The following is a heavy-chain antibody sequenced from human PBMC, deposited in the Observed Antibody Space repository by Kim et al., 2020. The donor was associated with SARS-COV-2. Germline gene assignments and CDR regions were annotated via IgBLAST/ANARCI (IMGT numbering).Heavy chain of an antibody. V-gene: IGHV1-69*04. Sequence: SVKVSCKASGGTFSSYAISWVRQAPGQGLEWMGRIIPILGIANYAQKFQGRVTITADKSTSTAYMELSSLRSEDTAAYYCASQITMVRGVITNYGMDVW. D-gene: IGHD3-10*01. CDR2: IIPILGIA. J-gene: IGHJ6*01. CDR1: GGTFSSYA. CDR3: ASQITMVRGVITNYGMDV.